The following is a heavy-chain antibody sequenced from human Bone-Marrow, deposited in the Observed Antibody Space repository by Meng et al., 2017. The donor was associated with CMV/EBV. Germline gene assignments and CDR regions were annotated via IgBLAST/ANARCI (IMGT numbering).Heavy chain of an antibody. CDR3: ARGSWTQGWGYFDY. D-gene: IGHD5-18*01. CDR1: GGSISSYY. Sequence: SETLSLTCTVSGGSISSYYWSWIRQPPGKGLEWIGYIYYSGSNNYNPSPKSRVTIPLDTSKNQFSLKLSSVTAADTAVYYCARGSWTQGWGYFDYWGQGTLVTVSS. V-gene: IGHV4-59*01. CDR2: IYYSGSN. J-gene: IGHJ4*02.